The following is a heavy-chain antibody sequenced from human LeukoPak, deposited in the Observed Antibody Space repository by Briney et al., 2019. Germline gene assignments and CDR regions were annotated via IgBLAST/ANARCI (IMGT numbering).Heavy chain of an antibody. D-gene: IGHD3-10*01. CDR2: IYNGGII. V-gene: IGHV4-4*07. CDR1: GDSISRYY. J-gene: IGHJ5*02. Sequence: SETLSLTCTVSGDSISRYYWSWIRQPAGKGLEWIGRIYNGGIITYNPSLKSRVTMSIDTSNNQFSLRLRFVTAADAAVYYCARDSGTTGEVKFDPWGQGTLVTVSS. CDR3: ARDSGTTGEVKFDP.